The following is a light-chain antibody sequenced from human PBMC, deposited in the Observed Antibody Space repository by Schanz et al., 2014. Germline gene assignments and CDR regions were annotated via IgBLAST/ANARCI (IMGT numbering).Light chain of an antibody. J-gene: IGKJ5*01. CDR2: GSS. V-gene: IGKV3-11*01. Sequence: EVVLTQSPATLSLSPGERATLSCRASQIVSNDFAWYQQKPGQAPRLLIYGSSNRATGIPARFSGSGSGTDFTLTITSLEPEDFAVYYCQQRSNWPITFGQGTRLEIK. CDR3: QQRSNWPIT. CDR1: QIVSND.